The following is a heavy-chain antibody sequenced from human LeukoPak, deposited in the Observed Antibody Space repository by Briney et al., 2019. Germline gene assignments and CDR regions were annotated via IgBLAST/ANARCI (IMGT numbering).Heavy chain of an antibody. J-gene: IGHJ6*03. D-gene: IGHD3-10*01. V-gene: IGHV3-7*01. CDR2: IKQSGGEN. Sequence: PGGSLRLSCGASGFTFSSYWMSWVRQAPGKGLEWVANIKQSGGENYYVDSVRGRFTVSRDNAMNSLYLQMNNLRAEDTAVYYCARGYYGSGSHCCHMDVWGKGTTITVS. CDR3: ARGYYGSGSHCCHMDV. CDR1: GFTFSSYW.